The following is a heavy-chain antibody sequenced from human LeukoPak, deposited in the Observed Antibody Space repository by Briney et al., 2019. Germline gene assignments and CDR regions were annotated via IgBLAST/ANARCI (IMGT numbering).Heavy chain of an antibody. CDR1: GYSISSGYY. CDR3: ASLYYDILTGYPEGYFDL. CDR2: IYHGGST. J-gene: IGHJ2*01. D-gene: IGHD3-9*01. V-gene: IGHV4-38-2*01. Sequence: SETLSLTCAVSGYSISSGYYWCWIRQPPGKGLEWIGSIYHGGSTYYNPSLKSRVTISVDTSKILFSLKLSSVTAADTAVYYCASLYYDILTGYPEGYFDLWGRGTLVTVSS.